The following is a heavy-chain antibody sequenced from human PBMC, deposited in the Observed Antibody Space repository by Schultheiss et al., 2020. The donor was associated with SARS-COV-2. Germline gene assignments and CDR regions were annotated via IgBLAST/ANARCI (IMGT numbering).Heavy chain of an antibody. J-gene: IGHJ4*02. CDR2: IYYSGST. CDR1: GFSLSTSGMR. V-gene: IGHV4-61*08. Sequence: SGPTLVKPTQTLTLTCTFSGFSLSTSGMRVSWIRQPPGKGLEWIGYIYYSGSTNYNPSLKSRVTISVDTSKNQFSLKLSSVTAADTAVYYCARGIVGATLYYFDYWGQGTLVTVSS. D-gene: IGHD1-26*01. CDR3: ARGIVGATLYYFDY.